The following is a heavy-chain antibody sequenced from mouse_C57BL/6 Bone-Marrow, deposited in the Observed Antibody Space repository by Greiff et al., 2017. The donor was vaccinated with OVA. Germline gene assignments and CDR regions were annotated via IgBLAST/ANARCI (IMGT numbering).Heavy chain of an antibody. Sequence: EVNVVESGGGLVKPGGSLKLSCAASGFTFSDYGMHWVRQAPEKGLEWVAYISSGSSTIYYADTVKGRFTISRDNAKNTLFLQMTSLRSEDTAMYYCARYYGYAWFAYWGQGTLVTVSA. J-gene: IGHJ3*01. CDR3: ARYYGYAWFAY. CDR1: GFTFSDYG. CDR2: ISSGSSTI. V-gene: IGHV5-17*01. D-gene: IGHD2-2*01.